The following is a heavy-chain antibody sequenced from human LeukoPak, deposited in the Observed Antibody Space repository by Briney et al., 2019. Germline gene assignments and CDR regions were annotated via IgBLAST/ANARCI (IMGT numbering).Heavy chain of an antibody. CDR2: INHSGST. V-gene: IGHV4-34*01. D-gene: IGHD2-2*01. J-gene: IGHJ4*02. CDR1: GGSFSGYY. CDR3: ARISVPAEPFDY. Sequence: SETLSLTCAVYGGSFSGYYWSWIRQPPGKGLEWIGEINHSGSTNYDPSLKSRVTISVDTSKNQFSLKLSSVTAADTAVYYCARISVPAEPFDYWGQGTLVTVSS.